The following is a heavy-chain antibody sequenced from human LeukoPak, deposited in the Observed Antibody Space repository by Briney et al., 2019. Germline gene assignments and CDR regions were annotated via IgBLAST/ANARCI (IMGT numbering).Heavy chain of an antibody. Sequence: SETLSLTCTVSGGSISSYYWSWIRQPPGKGLEWIGYIYYSGSTNYNPSLKSRVTISVDTSKNQFSLKLSSVTAADTAVYYCARAGWYSSPHCFDYWGQGTLVTVSS. J-gene: IGHJ4*02. CDR2: IYYSGST. V-gene: IGHV4-59*01. CDR1: GGSISSYY. CDR3: ARAGWYSSPHCFDY. D-gene: IGHD6-13*01.